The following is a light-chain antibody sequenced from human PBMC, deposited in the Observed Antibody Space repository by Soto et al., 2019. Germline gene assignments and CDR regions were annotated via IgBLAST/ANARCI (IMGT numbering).Light chain of an antibody. V-gene: IGKV1-39*01. J-gene: IGKJ4*01. CDR1: QSIRNS. Sequence: DMEMTQSPSSLSASVGDRVTLTCRASQSIRNSLNWYQQRSGEAPRLLIYAASNMHSGVPARFSGSGSGTDFTLTISSLQPEDFATYYCQQDYRTPLTFGGGTKVEIK. CDR3: QQDYRTPLT. CDR2: AAS.